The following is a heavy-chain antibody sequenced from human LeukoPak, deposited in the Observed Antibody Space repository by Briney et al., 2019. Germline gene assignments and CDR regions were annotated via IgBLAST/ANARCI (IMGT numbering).Heavy chain of an antibody. Sequence: GGSLRLSCAASGFTFSSYGMHWVRQAPGKGLEWVAVISYDGSNKYYADSVKGRFTISRDSSKNTLYLQMNSLRAEDTAVYYCAKEDWTYDILTGYFDYWGQGTLVTVSS. CDR1: GFTFSSYG. V-gene: IGHV3-30*18. J-gene: IGHJ4*02. CDR2: ISYDGSNK. D-gene: IGHD3-9*01. CDR3: AKEDWTYDILTGYFDY.